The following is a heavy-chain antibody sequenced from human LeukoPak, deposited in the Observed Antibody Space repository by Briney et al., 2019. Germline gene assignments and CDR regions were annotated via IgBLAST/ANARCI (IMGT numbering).Heavy chain of an antibody. CDR3: AKSGPQEMTTVNY. CDR1: GFTFSSYG. V-gene: IGHV3-30*02. CDR2: ILSDGSKE. Sequence: GGSLRLSCAASGFTFSSYGMHWVRQAPGKGLEWVAVILSDGSKEFYTDSVKGRFTISRDNSKNTLYLQMNSLRAEDTAVYYCAKSGPQEMTTVNYWGQGTLVTVSS. J-gene: IGHJ4*02. D-gene: IGHD4-17*01.